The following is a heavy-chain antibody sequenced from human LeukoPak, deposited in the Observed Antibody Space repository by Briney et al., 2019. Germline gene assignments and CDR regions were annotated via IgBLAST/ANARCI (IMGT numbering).Heavy chain of an antibody. V-gene: IGHV4-39*07. CDR1: GGSISSSSYY. CDR3: ARELLAGATGVDY. CDR2: IYYSGST. Sequence: SETLSLTCTVSGGSISSSSYYWGWIRQPPGKGLEWIASIYYSGSTYYNPSLKSRVTISVDTSKNQFSLKLSSVTAADTAVYYCARELLAGATGVDYWGQGTLVTVSS. J-gene: IGHJ4*02. D-gene: IGHD1-26*01.